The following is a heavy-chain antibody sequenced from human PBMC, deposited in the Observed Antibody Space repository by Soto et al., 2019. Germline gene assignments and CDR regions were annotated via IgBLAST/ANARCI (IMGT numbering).Heavy chain of an antibody. V-gene: IGHV3-23*01. D-gene: IGHD6-19*01. Sequence: GGSLRLSCAASGFTFSSYAMSWVRQAPGKGREWVSAISGSGGSAYYHDSVKGRFTISRDNSKNTLYLQMNSLRAEDTAVYYCAKSTSGAVVTPRVPHYYYYYGMDVWGQGTTVTVSS. CDR2: ISGSGGSA. J-gene: IGHJ6*02. CDR1: GFTFSSYA. CDR3: AKSTSGAVVTPRVPHYYYYYGMDV.